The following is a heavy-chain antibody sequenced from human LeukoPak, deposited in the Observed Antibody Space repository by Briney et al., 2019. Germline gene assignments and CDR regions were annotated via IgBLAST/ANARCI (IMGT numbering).Heavy chain of an antibody. CDR3: AKGRGGNYYFDY. CDR1: GFTFGNYA. V-gene: IGHV3-23*01. D-gene: IGHD1-26*01. J-gene: IGHJ4*02. Sequence: GGSLRLSCAASGFTFGNYAMSWVRQAPGRGLEWVSAISGSGGSTNYADSVKGRYTISRDNSKNTLFLQMSSLGTDDTAVYYCAKGRGGNYYFDYWGQGSLVTVSS. CDR2: ISGSGGST.